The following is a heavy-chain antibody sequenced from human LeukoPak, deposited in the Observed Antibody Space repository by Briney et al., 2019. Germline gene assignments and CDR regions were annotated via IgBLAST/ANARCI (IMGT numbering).Heavy chain of an antibody. V-gene: IGHV3-23*01. CDR1: GFTFRSYA. Sequence: GGSLRLSCAASGFTFRSYAMSWVRQAPGKGLEWVSAISGSGGSTYYADSVKGRFTISRDNSKNTLYLQMNSLRAEDTAVYYCAKEYKVVQLRSSQVGDWGQGTLVTVSS. J-gene: IGHJ4*02. CDR2: ISGSGGST. CDR3: AKEYKVVQLRSSQVGD. D-gene: IGHD4-17*01.